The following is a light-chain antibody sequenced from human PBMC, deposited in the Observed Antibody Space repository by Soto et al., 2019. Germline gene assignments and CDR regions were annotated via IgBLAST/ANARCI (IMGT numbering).Light chain of an antibody. CDR1: SGSIASNY. CDR2: EDN. V-gene: IGLV6-57*03. CDR3: QSYDSSNHEV. Sequence: NFMLTQPHSVSESPGKTVTISCTRSSGSIASNYVQWYQQRPGSAPTTVIYEDNQRPSGVPDRFSGSIDSSSNSVSLTISGLKTEDEADYYCQSYDSSNHEVFGGGTKLTVL. J-gene: IGLJ2*01.